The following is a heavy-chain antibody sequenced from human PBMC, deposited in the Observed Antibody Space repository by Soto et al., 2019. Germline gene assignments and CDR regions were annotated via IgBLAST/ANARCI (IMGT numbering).Heavy chain of an antibody. CDR1: GGTFSSYA. D-gene: IGHD3-22*01. CDR3: AREGAYYYDSSGYRTLGYFDY. V-gene: IGHV1-69*12. CDR2: IIPIFGTA. Sequence: QVQLVQSGAEVKKPGSSVKVSCKASGGTFSSYAISWVRQAPGQGLEWMGGIIPIFGTANYAQKFQGRVTITADESTRPAYMERSSLRSEDTAVYYCAREGAYYYDSSGYRTLGYFDYWGQGTLVTVSS. J-gene: IGHJ4*02.